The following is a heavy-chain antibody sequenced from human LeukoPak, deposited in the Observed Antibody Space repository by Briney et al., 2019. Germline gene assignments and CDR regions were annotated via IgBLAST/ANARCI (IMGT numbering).Heavy chain of an antibody. Sequence: ASVKVSCKASGYTFTSYGISWVRQAPGQGLEWMGWISAYNGNTNYAQKLQGRVTMTTDTSTSTAYMELRSLRSDDTAVYYCAREGPIVVVPAASNNWFDPWGQGTLVTVSS. D-gene: IGHD2-2*01. J-gene: IGHJ5*02. CDR2: ISAYNGNT. CDR3: AREGPIVVVPAASNNWFDP. V-gene: IGHV1-18*01. CDR1: GYTFTSYG.